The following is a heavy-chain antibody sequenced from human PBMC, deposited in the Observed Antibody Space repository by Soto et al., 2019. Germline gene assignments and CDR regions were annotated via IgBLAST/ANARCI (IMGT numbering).Heavy chain of an antibody. CDR2: ISYDGSNK. D-gene: IGHD2-15*01. CDR3: ARGYCSGGSCFDY. V-gene: IGHV3-30-3*01. Sequence: QVQLVESGGGVVQPGRSLRLSCAASGFTFSSYAMHWVRQAPGKGLEWVAVISYDGSNKYYADSVKGRFTISRDNSKNTLYLKMNSERAEDTAVYYCARGYCSGGSCFDYWGQGTLVTVSS. CDR1: GFTFSSYA. J-gene: IGHJ4*02.